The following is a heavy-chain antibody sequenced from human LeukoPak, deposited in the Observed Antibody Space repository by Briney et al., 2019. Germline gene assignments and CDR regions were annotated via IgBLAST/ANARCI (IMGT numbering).Heavy chain of an antibody. CDR1: GFTFSSYS. CDR3: ARFPGYSSGWTNYYYYYGMDV. V-gene: IGHV3-21*01. Sequence: PGGSLRLSCAASGFTFSSYSMNWVRQAPGKGLEWVSSISSSSSYIYYADSVKGRFTISRDNAKNSLYLQMNSPRAEDTAVYYCARFPGYSSGWTNYYYYYGMDVWGQGTTVTVSS. J-gene: IGHJ6*02. D-gene: IGHD6-19*01. CDR2: ISSSSSYI.